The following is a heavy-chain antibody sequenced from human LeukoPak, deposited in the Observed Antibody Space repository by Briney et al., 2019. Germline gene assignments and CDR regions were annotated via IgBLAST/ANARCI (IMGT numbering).Heavy chain of an antibody. Sequence: KVSCKASRGTFSSYAITWGRESAGHGLEWRGGIIPIVGTANYAQKFQGRVTINTDESTSTAYMEVSSLRSEDTAVYYCAICDSSSWVNWFDPWGQGTLVTVSS. CDR2: IIPIVGTA. CDR1: RGTFSSYA. D-gene: IGHD6-13*01. J-gene: IGHJ5*02. V-gene: IGHV1-69*05. CDR3: AICDSSSWVNWFDP.